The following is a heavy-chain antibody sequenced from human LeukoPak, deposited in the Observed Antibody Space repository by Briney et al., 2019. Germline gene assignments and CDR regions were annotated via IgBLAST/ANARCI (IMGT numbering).Heavy chain of an antibody. CDR2: TYYRSKLYN. Sequence: SQTLSLTCAISGDSFSSNSAAWNWLRQSPSRGLEWLGRTYYRSKLYNDYAVSVKSRITINPDTSKNQFSLQLNSVTPEDTAVYYCARAGSYYDLTLFDYWGQGTLVTVSS. CDR3: ARAGSYYDLTLFDY. V-gene: IGHV6-1*01. CDR1: GDSFSSNSAA. D-gene: IGHD3-22*01. J-gene: IGHJ4*02.